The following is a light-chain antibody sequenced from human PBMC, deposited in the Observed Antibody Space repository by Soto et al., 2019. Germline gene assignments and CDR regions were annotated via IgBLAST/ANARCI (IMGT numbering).Light chain of an antibody. V-gene: IGKV1-8*01. CDR3: QQYFSYPLT. J-gene: IGKJ4*01. Sequence: AIRMTQSPSSFSASTGDRVTITGRASQGISRYLAWYQLKPGKAPRLLIYTASYLESGVPSRFSGSGSGTDFTLTISSLQSEDFAVYYCQQYFSYPLTFGRGTKVEIK. CDR2: TAS. CDR1: QGISRY.